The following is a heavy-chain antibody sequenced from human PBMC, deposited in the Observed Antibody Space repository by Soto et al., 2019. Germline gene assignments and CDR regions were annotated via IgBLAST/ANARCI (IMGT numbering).Heavy chain of an antibody. CDR3: VRDAYTAHWHTAGEDY. J-gene: IGHJ4*02. CDR2: IKEDGSLK. V-gene: IGHV3-7*01. D-gene: IGHD3-16*01. Sequence: GGSLRLSCAASGFYITNYWMTWVRQAPGKGPEWVANIKEDGSLKFYVDSVRGRFTISRDNARNSVYLGMSRLRAEDTAVYYCVRDAYTAHWHTAGEDYWGQGTLVTVSS. CDR1: GFYITNYW.